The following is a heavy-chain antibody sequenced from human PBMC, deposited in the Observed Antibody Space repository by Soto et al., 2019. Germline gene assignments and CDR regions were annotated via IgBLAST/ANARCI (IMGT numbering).Heavy chain of an antibody. CDR1: GGSISSNY. Sequence: SETLSLTCTVSGGSISSNYWSWIRQPPGKGLEWIGEIYHSGSTNYNPSLKSRVTISVDKSKNQFSLKLSSVTAADTAVYYCARDPRIAVAGTGAFDIWGQGTMVTVSS. V-gene: IGHV4-59*12. J-gene: IGHJ3*02. CDR2: IYHSGST. CDR3: ARDPRIAVAGTGAFDI. D-gene: IGHD6-19*01.